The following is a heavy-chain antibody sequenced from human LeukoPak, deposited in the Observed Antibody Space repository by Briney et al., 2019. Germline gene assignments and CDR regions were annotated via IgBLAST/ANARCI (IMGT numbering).Heavy chain of an antibody. CDR3: ARDPRNYYDSSGSTNWFDP. CDR2: ISSSGSTI. D-gene: IGHD3-22*01. CDR1: GFTFSDYY. V-gene: IGHV3-11*01. Sequence: GGSLRLSCAASGFTFSDYYMSWIRQAPGKGLEWVSYISSSGSTIYYAGSVKGRFTISRDNAKNSLYLQMNSLRAEDTAVYYCARDPRNYYDSSGSTNWFDPWGQGTLVTVSS. J-gene: IGHJ5*02.